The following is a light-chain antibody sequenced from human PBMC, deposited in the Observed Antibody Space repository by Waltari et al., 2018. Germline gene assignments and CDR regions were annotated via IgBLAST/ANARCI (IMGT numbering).Light chain of an antibody. Sequence: QSALTQPASVSGSPGQSITIPFTGTSRDVGSYNYVPWYQQPPGKAPKLMIYDVSNRPSGVSNRFSGSKSGNTASLTISGLQAEDEADYYCSSYTSSSTNYVFGTGTKVTVL. V-gene: IGLV2-14*03. CDR3: SSYTSSSTNYV. CDR2: DVS. CDR1: SRDVGSYNY. J-gene: IGLJ1*01.